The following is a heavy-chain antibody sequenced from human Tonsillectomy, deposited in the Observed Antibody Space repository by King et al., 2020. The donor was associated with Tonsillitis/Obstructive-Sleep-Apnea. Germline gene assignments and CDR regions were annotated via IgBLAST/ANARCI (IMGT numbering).Heavy chain of an antibody. D-gene: IGHD2-2*01. CDR1: GGSISRYY. V-gene: IGHV4-59*01. J-gene: IGHJ4*02. Sequence: VQLQESGPGLVKPSETLSLTCTVSGGSISRYYWSWIRQPPGKGLEWIGYIYFSWSTNYNPSLKSRVTISVDTSKNQFSLKLRSVTAADTAVYYCARAPPENCSSTSCFQYFDYWGQGTLVTVSS. CDR2: IYFSWST. CDR3: ARAPPENCSSTSCFQYFDY.